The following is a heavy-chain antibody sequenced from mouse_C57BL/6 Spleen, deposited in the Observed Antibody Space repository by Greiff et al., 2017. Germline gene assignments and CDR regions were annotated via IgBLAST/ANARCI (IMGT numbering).Heavy chain of an antibody. Sequence: QVHVKQPGAELVRPGSSVKLSCKASGYTFTSYWMHWVKQRPIQGLEWIGNIDPSDSETHYNQKFKDKATLTVDKSSSTAYMQLSSLTSEDSAVYYCARDGGSWFAYWGQGTLVTVSA. CDR3: ARDGGSWFAY. V-gene: IGHV1-52*01. CDR1: GYTFTSYW. J-gene: IGHJ3*01. CDR2: IDPSDSET. D-gene: IGHD2-3*01.